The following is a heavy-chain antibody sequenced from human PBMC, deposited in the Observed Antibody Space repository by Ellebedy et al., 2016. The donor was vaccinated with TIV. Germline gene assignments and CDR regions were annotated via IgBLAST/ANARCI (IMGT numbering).Heavy chain of an antibody. J-gene: IGHJ6*04. CDR1: GFIFSDYY. CDR2: ISSSGTTI. Sequence: GESLKISXAASGFIFSDYYMSWIRQAPGKGLEWVSYISSSGTTIYYADSVKGRFTISRDNAKNSLYLQMNSLRAEDTAVYYCAKDSWSLDVWGKGTTVTVSS. V-gene: IGHV3-11*04. D-gene: IGHD3-3*01. CDR3: AKDSWSLDV.